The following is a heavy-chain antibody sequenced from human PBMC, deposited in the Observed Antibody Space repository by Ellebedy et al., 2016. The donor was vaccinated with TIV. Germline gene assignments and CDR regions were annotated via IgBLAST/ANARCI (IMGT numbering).Heavy chain of an antibody. CDR1: GYTFNNFG. Sequence: ASVKVSXXASGYTFNNFGINWVRQAPGQGLEWMGWVNPSSGDTNYAQKFQGRVTMTRDTSISTAYMELSRLRSDDTAVYYCARRSGRYFDLDYWGQGALVTVSS. CDR3: ARRSGRYFDLDY. CDR2: VNPSSGDT. V-gene: IGHV1-2*02. D-gene: IGHD1-26*01. J-gene: IGHJ4*02.